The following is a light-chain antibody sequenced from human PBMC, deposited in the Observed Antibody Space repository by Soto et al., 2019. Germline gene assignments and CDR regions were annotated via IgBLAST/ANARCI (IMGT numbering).Light chain of an antibody. CDR3: SSYTTSNTRQIV. CDR1: SSDVGGYNY. V-gene: IGLV2-14*03. J-gene: IGLJ1*01. CDR2: AVS. Sequence: QSVLIQPPSVSGSPGQSVTISCTGSSSDVGGYNYVSWYQHHPGTAPKLIIYAVSTQPSGVSIRFSASKSDNTASLTISGLQPEDEADYHCSSYTTSNTRQIVFGTGTKVTVL.